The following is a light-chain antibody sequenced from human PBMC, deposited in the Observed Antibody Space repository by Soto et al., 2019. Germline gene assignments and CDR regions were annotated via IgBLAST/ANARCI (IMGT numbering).Light chain of an antibody. CDR3: NSYTSSSTLV. V-gene: IGLV2-14*01. J-gene: IGLJ2*01. CDR2: EVS. CDR1: SSDVGGYNY. Sequence: QSALTQPASESGSPGQSITISCTGTSSDVGGYNYVSWYQQHPGKVPKLMIYEVSNRPSGVSNRFSGSKSGNTASLTISGLQAEDEADYYCNSYTSSSTLVFGGGTKLTVL.